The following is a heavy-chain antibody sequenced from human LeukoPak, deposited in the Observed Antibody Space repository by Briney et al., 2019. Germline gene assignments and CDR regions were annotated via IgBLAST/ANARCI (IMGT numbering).Heavy chain of an antibody. CDR2: INPNSGGT. D-gene: IGHD3-3*01. V-gene: IGHV1-2*02. CDR3: ARDYDFWSGYYKLLDY. Sequence: ASVKVSCKASGYTFTGYYMHWVRQAPGQGLEWMGWINPNSGGTNYAQKFRGRVTMTRDTSISTAYMELSRLRSDDTAVYYCARDYDFWSGYYKLLDYWGQGTLVTVSS. CDR1: GYTFTGYY. J-gene: IGHJ4*02.